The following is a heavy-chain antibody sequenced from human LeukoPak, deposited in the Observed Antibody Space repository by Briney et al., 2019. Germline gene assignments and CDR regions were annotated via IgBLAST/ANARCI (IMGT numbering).Heavy chain of an antibody. CDR1: GYTFISYG. J-gene: IGHJ4*02. V-gene: IGHV1-18*01. CDR2: ISAYNGNT. CDR3: ARDKGAIVGATTGGY. D-gene: IGHD1-26*01. Sequence: ASVKVSCKASGYTFISYGISWVRQAPGQGLEWMGWISAYNGNTNYAQKLQGRVTMTTDTSTSTAYMELRSLRSDDTAVYYCARDKGAIVGATTGGYWGQGTLVTVPS.